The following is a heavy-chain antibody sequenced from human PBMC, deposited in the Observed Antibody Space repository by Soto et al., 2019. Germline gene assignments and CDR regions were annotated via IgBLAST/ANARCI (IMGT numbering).Heavy chain of an antibody. CDR2: ISAHNGNT. Sequence: QVHLVQSGAEVKKPGASVKVSCKASGYTFTSYGITWVRQAPGQGLEWMGWISAHNGNTDYAQKLQGRVIVTRDTAASTAYMELRSLISDAPAVYYCARGTYGDYWGQGALVTVSS. D-gene: IGHD4-17*01. CDR3: ARGTYGDY. CDR1: GYTFTSYG. J-gene: IGHJ4*02. V-gene: IGHV1-18*01.